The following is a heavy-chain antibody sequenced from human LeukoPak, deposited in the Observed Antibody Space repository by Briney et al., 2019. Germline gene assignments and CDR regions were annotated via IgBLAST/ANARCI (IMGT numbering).Heavy chain of an antibody. Sequence: SETLSLTCTVSGGSTSSYYWSWIRQPPGKGLEWIGYIYYSGSTNYNPSLKSRVTISVDTSKNQFSLKLSSVTAADTAVYYCARSRGGSYFLDSWGQGTLVTVSS. CDR1: GGSTSSYY. CDR2: IYYSGST. V-gene: IGHV4-59*12. J-gene: IGHJ4*02. D-gene: IGHD1-26*01. CDR3: ARSRGGSYFLDS.